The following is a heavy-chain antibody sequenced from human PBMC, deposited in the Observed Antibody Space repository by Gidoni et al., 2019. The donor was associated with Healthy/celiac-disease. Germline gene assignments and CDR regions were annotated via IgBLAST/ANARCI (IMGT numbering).Heavy chain of an antibody. J-gene: IGHJ6*02. Sequence: QVQLVQSGAEVKKPGSSVKVSCKASGGTFSSYAISWVRQAPGQGLEWMGGIIPIFGTANYAQKLQGRVTITADESTSTAYMELSSLRSEDTAVYYCARDEATVTGGNYYYGMDVWGQGTTVTVSS. D-gene: IGHD4-17*01. CDR3: ARDEATVTGGNYYYGMDV. V-gene: IGHV1-69*01. CDR2: IIPIFGTA. CDR1: GGTFSSYA.